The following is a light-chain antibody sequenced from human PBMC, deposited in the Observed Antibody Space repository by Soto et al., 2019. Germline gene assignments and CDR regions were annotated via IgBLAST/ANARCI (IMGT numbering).Light chain of an antibody. Sequence: QSALTQPASVSGSPGQSITISCTGTSSDVGGYNYVSWYQQQSGKAPKLMIHEVSNRPSGVSSRFSGSKSDNTASLTISGLQAEDEADYYCCSYAGSYTFVFGIGTKLTVL. CDR2: EVS. J-gene: IGLJ1*01. CDR3: CSYAGSYTFV. V-gene: IGLV2-14*01. CDR1: SSDVGGYNY.